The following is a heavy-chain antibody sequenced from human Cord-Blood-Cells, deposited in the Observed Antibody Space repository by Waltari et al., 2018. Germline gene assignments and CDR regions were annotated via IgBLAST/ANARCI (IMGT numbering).Heavy chain of an antibody. V-gene: IGHV3-30*18. J-gene: IGHJ4*02. CDR3: AKGVGDYDEVFDY. CDR2: ISYDGSNK. CDR1: GFTFSSYG. D-gene: IGHD4-17*01. Sequence: QVQLVESGGGVVQPGRSLRLSCAASGFTFSSYGMHWVRQAPGKGLEWVAVISYDGSNKYDADSVKGRFTISRDNSKNTLYLQMNSLRAEDTAVYYCAKGVGDYDEVFDYWGQGTLVTVSS.